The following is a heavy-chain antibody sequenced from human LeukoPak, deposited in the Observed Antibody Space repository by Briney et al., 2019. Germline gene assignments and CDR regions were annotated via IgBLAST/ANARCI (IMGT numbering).Heavy chain of an antibody. CDR2: ISSSSTCI. J-gene: IGHJ6*04. D-gene: IGHD4-17*01. CDR1: GFTFSSYS. CDR3: ARAPETYGDYGPIYYGMDV. Sequence: GGSLRLSCAASGFTFSSYSMNWVRQAPGKGLEWVSSISSSSTCIYYADSLKGRFTISRDNAKNSLYLQMNSLRAEDTAVYYCARAPETYGDYGPIYYGMDVWGKGTTVTVSS. V-gene: IGHV3-21*01.